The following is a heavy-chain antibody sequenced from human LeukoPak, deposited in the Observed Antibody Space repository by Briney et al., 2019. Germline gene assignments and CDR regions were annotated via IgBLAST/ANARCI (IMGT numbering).Heavy chain of an antibody. CDR2: IYYSGST. Sequence: SETLSLTRTVAGGSGSIHYWGSIRQPPGKGLEWIGHIYYSGSTTYNPSPTTRVTIPDDMSKSRLSLQGRSAAAAHTPVVDWARKNDFDIWGQGTLVTVSS. CDR1: GGSGSIHY. J-gene: IGHJ3*02. V-gene: IGHV4-59*02. D-gene: IGHD2/OR15-2a*01. CDR3: ARKNDFDI.